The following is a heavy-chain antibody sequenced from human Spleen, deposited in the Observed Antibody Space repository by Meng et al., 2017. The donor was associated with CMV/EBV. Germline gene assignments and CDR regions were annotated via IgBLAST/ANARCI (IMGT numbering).Heavy chain of an antibody. CDR3: ARDSYSGSAGVYYYFGMDV. CDR2: ISNSGST. CDR1: GGSVSSGSSY. Sequence: SETLSLTCTVSGGSVSSGSSYWTWIRQPPGKGLEWIGYISNSGSTYYNPSLKSRVTMSVDTSKNQFSLHLTSVTAADTAVYFCARDSYSGSAGVYYYFGMDVWGQGTTVTVSS. J-gene: IGHJ6*02. D-gene: IGHD6-19*01. V-gene: IGHV4-61*01.